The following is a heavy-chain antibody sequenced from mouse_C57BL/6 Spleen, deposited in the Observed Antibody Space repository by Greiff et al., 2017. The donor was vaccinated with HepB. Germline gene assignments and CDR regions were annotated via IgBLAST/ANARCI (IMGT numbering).Heavy chain of an antibody. CDR1: GYTFTSYW. Sequence: QVQLKQPGAELVMPGASVKLSCKASGYTFTSYWMHWVKQRPGQGLEWIGEIDPSDSYTNYNQKFKGKSTLTVDKSSSTAYMQLSSLTSEDSAVYYCARLGDYYGSSPFAYWGQGTLVTVSA. D-gene: IGHD1-1*01. J-gene: IGHJ3*01. V-gene: IGHV1-69*01. CDR3: ARLGDYYGSSPFAY. CDR2: IDPSDSYT.